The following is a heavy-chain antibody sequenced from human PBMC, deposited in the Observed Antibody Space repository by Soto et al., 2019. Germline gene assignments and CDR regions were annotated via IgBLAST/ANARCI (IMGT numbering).Heavy chain of an antibody. J-gene: IGHJ4*02. D-gene: IGHD5-18*01. V-gene: IGHV3-30-3*01. Sequence: QVQLVESGGGVVQPGRSLRLSCAASGFTFSSYAMHWVRQAPGKGLEWVAVISYDGSNKYYADSVKGRFTISRDNSKNTLYLQMNSLRAEDTAVYYCARDRHTATLKKTFDYWCQGTMVTVSS. CDR2: ISYDGSNK. CDR1: GFTFSSYA. CDR3: ARDRHTATLKKTFDY.